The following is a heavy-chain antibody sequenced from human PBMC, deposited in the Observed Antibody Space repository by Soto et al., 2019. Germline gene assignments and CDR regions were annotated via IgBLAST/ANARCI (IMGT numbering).Heavy chain of an antibody. D-gene: IGHD6-13*01. CDR3: ARDQIAAAGTRIYYYYGMDV. J-gene: IGHJ6*02. V-gene: IGHV3-33*01. Sequence: QVPLVESGGGVVQPGRSLRLSCAASGFTFSSYGMHWVRQAPGKGLEWVAVIWYDGSNKYYADSVKGRFTISRDNSKNTLYLQMNSLRAEDTAVYYCARDQIAAAGTRIYYYYGMDVWGQGTTVTVSS. CDR1: GFTFSSYG. CDR2: IWYDGSNK.